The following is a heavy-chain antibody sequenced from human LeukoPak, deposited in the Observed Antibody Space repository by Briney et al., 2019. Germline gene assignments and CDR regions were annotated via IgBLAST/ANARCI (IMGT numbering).Heavy chain of an antibody. J-gene: IGHJ1*01. V-gene: IGHV1-46*01. CDR1: GYIFTRYY. Sequence: ASVKASCKASGYIFTRYYMHWVRQAPGQGLEWMGIINPSGGSTCYAQTFQGRVTMTRDTSTSTVYMELSSLRSEDTAVYFCARDYYDTSGYPEYFQHWGQGTLVTVPS. CDR2: INPSGGST. D-gene: IGHD3-22*01. CDR3: ARDYYDTSGYPEYFQH.